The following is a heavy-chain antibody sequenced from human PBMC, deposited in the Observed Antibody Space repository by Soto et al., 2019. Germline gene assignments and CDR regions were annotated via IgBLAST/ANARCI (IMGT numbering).Heavy chain of an antibody. J-gene: IGHJ5*02. CDR2: IYHSGST. CDR1: GGSISSGGYS. Sequence: SETLSLTCAVSGGSISSGGYSWSWIRQPPGKGLEWIGYIYHSGSTYYNLSLKSRVTISVDRSKNQFSLKLSSVTAADTAVYYCARVILGDSSGVSWFDPWGQGTLVTVSS. D-gene: IGHD3-22*01. CDR3: ARVILGDSSGVSWFDP. V-gene: IGHV4-30-2*01.